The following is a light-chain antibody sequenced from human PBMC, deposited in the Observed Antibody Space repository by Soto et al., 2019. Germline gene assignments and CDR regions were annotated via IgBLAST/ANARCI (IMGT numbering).Light chain of an antibody. CDR2: GAS. V-gene: IGKV3-20*01. CDR3: QQYGSSPWT. J-gene: IGKJ1*01. Sequence: DIVMTQSPATLSVSPVEIATLSCRASQSVSDKLAWYQQKPGQAPRLLIYGASSRATGIPDRFSGSGSGTDFTLTISRLEPEDFAVYYCQQYGSSPWTFGQGTKVDIK. CDR1: QSVSDK.